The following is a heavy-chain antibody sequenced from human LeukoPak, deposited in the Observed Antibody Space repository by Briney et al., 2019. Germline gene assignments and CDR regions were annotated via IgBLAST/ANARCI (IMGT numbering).Heavy chain of an antibody. V-gene: IGHV4-39*01. Sequence: SETLSLTCTVSGGSISSSSYYWGWIRQPPGKGLEWIGSIYYSGSTYYNPSLKSRVTISVDTSKNQFSLKLSSVTAADTAVYYCARASSGYYYGGAFDIWGQGTMVTVSS. J-gene: IGHJ3*02. CDR2: IYYSGST. D-gene: IGHD3-22*01. CDR3: ARASSGYYYGGAFDI. CDR1: GGSISSSSYY.